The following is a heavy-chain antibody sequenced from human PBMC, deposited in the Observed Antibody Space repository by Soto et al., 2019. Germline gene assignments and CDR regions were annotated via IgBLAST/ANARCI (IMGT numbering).Heavy chain of an antibody. J-gene: IGHJ2*01. D-gene: IGHD6-19*01. CDR1: GGSISSYY. Sequence: QVQLQESGPGLVKPSETLSLTCTVSGGSISSYYWSWIRQPPGKGLEWIGYIYYSGSTNYNPSLTSRVTIXXDXSXXQFSLKLSSVTAADTAVYYCAREVAVAGTPWYFDLWGRGTLVTVSS. CDR3: AREVAVAGTPWYFDL. V-gene: IGHV4-59*01. CDR2: IYYSGST.